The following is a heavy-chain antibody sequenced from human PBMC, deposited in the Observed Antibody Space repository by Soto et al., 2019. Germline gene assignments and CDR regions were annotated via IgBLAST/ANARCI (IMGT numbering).Heavy chain of an antibody. CDR3: ARVQSSGPPVWFGP. D-gene: IGHD6-19*01. CDR1: GGSISRYY. J-gene: IGHJ5*02. Sequence: SETLSLTCTVSGGSISRYYWSWIRQPPGKGLEWIGYIYYSGSTNYNPSLKSRVTISVDTSKNQFSLKLSSVTAADTAVYYCARVQSSGPPVWFGPCGQGTLVTVSS. CDR2: IYYSGST. V-gene: IGHV4-59*01.